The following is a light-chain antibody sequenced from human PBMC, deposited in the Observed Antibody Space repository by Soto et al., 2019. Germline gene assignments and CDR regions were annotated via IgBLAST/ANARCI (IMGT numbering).Light chain of an antibody. V-gene: IGKV3-11*01. CDR2: DAS. J-gene: IGKJ1*01. CDR3: QQRSNWPWT. Sequence: EIVLTQSPATLSLSPGERATLSCRASQSVRSNLAWYQQKPGQAPRLLIYDASNRATGIPGRFSGSGSGTDFTLTISNLAPEDFAVYYCQQRSNWPWTFDQGAKVEIK. CDR1: QSVRSN.